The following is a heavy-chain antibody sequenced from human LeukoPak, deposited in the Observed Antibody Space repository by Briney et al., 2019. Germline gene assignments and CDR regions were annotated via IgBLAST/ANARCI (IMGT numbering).Heavy chain of an antibody. Sequence: PGGSLRLSCAASGFTFSSYAMNWVRQAPGKGLEWVSSISGSGGGTYYADSVKGRFTISRDTSKNTLYLQMNSLRAEDTAVYYCAKSPYMVGEDYWGQGPLATVSS. CDR2: ISGSGGGT. CDR3: AKSPYMVGEDY. CDR1: GFTFSSYA. V-gene: IGHV3-23*01. J-gene: IGHJ4*02. D-gene: IGHD1-26*01.